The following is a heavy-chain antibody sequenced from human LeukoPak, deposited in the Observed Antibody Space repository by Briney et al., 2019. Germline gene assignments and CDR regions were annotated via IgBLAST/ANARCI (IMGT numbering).Heavy chain of an antibody. CDR2: IIPIFGTA. CDR1: GGTFSSYA. V-gene: IGHV1-69*05. J-gene: IGHJ4*02. D-gene: IGHD1-14*01. CDR3: ARTSRKQGYYFDY. Sequence: SVKVSCKASGGTFSSYAISWVRQAPGQGLEWMGRIIPIFGTANYAQKFQGRVTITTDESTSTAYMELSSLRSEDTAVYYCARTSRKQGYYFDYWGQGTLVTVSS.